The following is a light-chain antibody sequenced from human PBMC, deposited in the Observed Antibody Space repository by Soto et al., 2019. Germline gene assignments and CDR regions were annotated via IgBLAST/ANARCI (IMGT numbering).Light chain of an antibody. V-gene: IGKV3-20*01. CDR3: QQYGSAPYT. J-gene: IGKJ2*01. Sequence: DIVLTQSPGTLSLSPGERATLSCRAGQSVSSNYLAWYQQKPGQAPRLVIYGASSRATGIPDRFSGSGSGTDFTLTISSLEPEDFVVYYCQQYGSAPYTFGQGTKLEIK. CDR2: GAS. CDR1: QSVSSNY.